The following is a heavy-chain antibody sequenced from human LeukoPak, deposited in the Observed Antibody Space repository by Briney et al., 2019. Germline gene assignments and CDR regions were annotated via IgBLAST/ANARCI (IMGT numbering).Heavy chain of an antibody. V-gene: IGHV3-30*03. CDR1: GFTFSSYW. CDR3: TREGRFKAQHLFDY. CDR2: IPYDGSQN. D-gene: IGHD2-2*01. Sequence: GGSLRLSCAASGFTFSSYWMSWVRQAPGKGLEGVAVIPYDGSQNSYADSVKGRFSISRDNSKSALYLQLSSLRPEDTAVYYCTREGRFKAQHLFDYWGQGTMVTVSS. J-gene: IGHJ4*02.